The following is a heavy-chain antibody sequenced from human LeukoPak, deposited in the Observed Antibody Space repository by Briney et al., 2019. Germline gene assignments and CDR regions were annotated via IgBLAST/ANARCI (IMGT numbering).Heavy chain of an antibody. CDR1: GYTFTSYG. CDR2: ISAYNGNT. V-gene: IGHV1-18*01. J-gene: IGHJ4*01. Sequence: GASVKVSCKASGYTFTSYGISWVRQAPGQGLEWMGWISAYNGNTNYAQKLQGRVTMTTDTSTSTAYMELRSLRSDDTAVYYCARDSSSSGWYTNFDYWGHGTLVTVSS. D-gene: IGHD6-19*01. CDR3: ARDSSSSGWYTNFDY.